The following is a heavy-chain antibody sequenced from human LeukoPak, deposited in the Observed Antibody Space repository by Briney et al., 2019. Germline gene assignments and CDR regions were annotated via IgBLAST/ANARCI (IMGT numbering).Heavy chain of an antibody. D-gene: IGHD2-21*02. CDR2: IRYDGSNK. J-gene: IGHJ4*02. CDR1: GFSFSSYG. CDR3: AKDECGDRSHFDY. Sequence: GGSLRLSCAASGFSFSSYGIHWVRQAPGKGLEWVTFIRYDGSNKYYADSVKGRFTISRDNSKNTVYLQMNSLRAEDTAMYYCAKDECGDRSHFDYWGQGALVTVSS. V-gene: IGHV3-30*02.